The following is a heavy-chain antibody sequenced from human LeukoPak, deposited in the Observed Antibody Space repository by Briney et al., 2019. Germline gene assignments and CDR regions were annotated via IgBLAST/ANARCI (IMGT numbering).Heavy chain of an antibody. V-gene: IGHV3-7*01. CDR3: AREAYCGGPSCFAVSYMDV. CDR1: GFTFTEYW. Sequence: GGSLRLSCAASGFTFTEYWMTWVRQAPGQRLEWVANIKQDGSEVYYVDSVEGRFTISRDNTKNSVYLQMNSLGVEDTAVYYCAREAYCGGPSCFAVSYMDVWGEGITVTVSS. D-gene: IGHD2-21*01. J-gene: IGHJ6*03. CDR2: IKQDGSEV.